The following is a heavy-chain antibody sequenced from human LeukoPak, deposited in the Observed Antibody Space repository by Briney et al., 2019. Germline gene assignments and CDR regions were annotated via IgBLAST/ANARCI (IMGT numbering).Heavy chain of an antibody. CDR1: GYTFTGYY. Sequence: ASVKASCKASGYTFTGYYMHWVRQAPGQGLEWMGWINPNSGGTNYAQKFQGRVTMTRDTSISTVYMELSRLRSDDTAVYYCARDPLYNWNDHYYYMDVWGKGTTVTVSS. D-gene: IGHD1-1*01. CDR2: INPNSGGT. CDR3: ARDPLYNWNDHYYYMDV. V-gene: IGHV1-2*02. J-gene: IGHJ6*03.